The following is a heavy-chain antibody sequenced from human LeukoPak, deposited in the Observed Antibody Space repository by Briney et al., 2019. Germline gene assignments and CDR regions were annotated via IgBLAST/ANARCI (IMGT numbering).Heavy chain of an antibody. D-gene: IGHD4-11*01. Sequence: SETLSLTCAVSGGSISSSNWWSWVRQPPGKGLEWIGEIYQTGGTNYIPSLKSRVTILVDTSKNQFSLKLSSVTAADTAVYYCARVPFDTNSYYYYFGMDVWGPGTTVIVSS. CDR3: ARVPFDTNSYYYYFGMDV. J-gene: IGHJ6*02. CDR1: GGSISSSNW. CDR2: IYQTGGT. V-gene: IGHV4-4*02.